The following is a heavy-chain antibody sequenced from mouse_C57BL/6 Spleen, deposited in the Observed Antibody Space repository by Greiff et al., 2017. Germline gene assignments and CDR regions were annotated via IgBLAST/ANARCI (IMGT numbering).Heavy chain of an antibody. CDR1: GFTFSDYG. CDR3: ARDRYSDYYAMDY. Sequence: EVMLVESGAGLVKPGGSLKLSCAASGFTFSDYGMHWVRQTPEQGLEWVAYISSGSSTIYYADTVKGHFTISIDNAKNTVFLQMTSLMSEDTAIYYCARDRYSDYYAMDYWGQGTSVTVSS. CDR2: ISSGSSTI. J-gene: IGHJ4*01. V-gene: IGHV5-17*01. D-gene: IGHD2-3*01.